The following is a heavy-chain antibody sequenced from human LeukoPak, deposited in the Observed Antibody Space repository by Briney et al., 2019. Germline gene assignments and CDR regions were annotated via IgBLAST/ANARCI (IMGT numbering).Heavy chain of an antibody. J-gene: IGHJ4*02. V-gene: IGHV3-53*01. CDR3: ARYDGGSGPFDY. Sequence: GGSLRLSCTASGFAFYNYAVVWFRQAPGKGLEWVSVLYSGGNTYYADSVKGRFTISRDNSKNTLYLQMNSLRAEDTAVYYCARYDGGSGPFDYWGQGTLVTVSS. CDR2: LYSGGNT. CDR1: GFAFYNYA. D-gene: IGHD3-10*01.